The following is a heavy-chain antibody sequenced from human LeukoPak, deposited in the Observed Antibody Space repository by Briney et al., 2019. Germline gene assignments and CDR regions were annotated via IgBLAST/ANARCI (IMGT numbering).Heavy chain of an antibody. V-gene: IGHV3-33*08. CDR2: TWYDGSKT. CDR1: GFTFSSYA. CDR3: ARSNTMTSNYYYGMDV. Sequence: LPGRSRRLSCSASGFTFSSYATHWVRQAPGKWLEWVAVTWYDGSKTYYADSVKGRFTISRDNSKNTLGLQMSSLRAEDTAVYYCARSNTMTSNYYYGMDVWGQGTTVTVSS. J-gene: IGHJ6*02. D-gene: IGHD4-11*01.